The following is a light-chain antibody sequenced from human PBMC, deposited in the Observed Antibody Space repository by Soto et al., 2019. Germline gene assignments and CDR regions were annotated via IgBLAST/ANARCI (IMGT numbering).Light chain of an antibody. CDR2: KAS. J-gene: IGKJ4*01. CDR3: QHYNDYPLI. Sequence: DIQMTQSPSTLSASVGDRVTVTCRASQSVSSWLAWYQQKPGKAPKLLIYKASGLESGVPSRFSGSGSGTEFTLTIRSLQPDDFAIYCCQHYNDYPLIFGGGTKWEIK. V-gene: IGKV1-5*03. CDR1: QSVSSW.